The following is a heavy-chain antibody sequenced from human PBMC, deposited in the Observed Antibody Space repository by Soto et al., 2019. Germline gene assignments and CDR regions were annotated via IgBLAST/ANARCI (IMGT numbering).Heavy chain of an antibody. J-gene: IGHJ4*02. D-gene: IGHD3-22*01. V-gene: IGHV1-3*01. CDR3: ARESDHYQDFFQN. CDR1: GYPFPSFE. CDR2: ISNAGSGRI. Sequence: QVHLVQSGAEVKKPGASVKVSCKTSGYPFPSFEIHWIRQAPGQRPEWMGGISNAGSGRIKYSQRFQDRLTISGDKRATTVYMTLSSLTSEDTAIYYCARESDHYQDFFQNWGQGSLVTVSA.